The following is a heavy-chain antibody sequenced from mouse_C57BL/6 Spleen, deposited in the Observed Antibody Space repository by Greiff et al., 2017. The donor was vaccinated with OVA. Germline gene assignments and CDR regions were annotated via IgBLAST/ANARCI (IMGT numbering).Heavy chain of an antibody. CDR1: GYAFSSSW. CDR3: APPGADGYYSPYYYAMDY. V-gene: IGHV1-82*01. CDR2: IYPGDGDT. J-gene: IGHJ4*01. D-gene: IGHD2-3*01. Sequence: QVHVKQSGPELVKPGASVKISCKASGYAFSSSWMNWVKQRPGKGLEWIGRIYPGDGDTNYNGKFKGKATLTADKSSSTAYMQLSSLTSEDSAVYFCAPPGADGYYSPYYYAMDYWGQGTSVTVSS.